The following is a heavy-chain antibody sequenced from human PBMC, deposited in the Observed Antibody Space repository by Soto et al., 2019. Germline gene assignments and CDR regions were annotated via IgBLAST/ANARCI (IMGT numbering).Heavy chain of an antibody. J-gene: IGHJ4*02. CDR3: ARDRVGIAARPDY. D-gene: IGHD6-6*01. V-gene: IGHV3-21*01. CDR1: GFTFSSYS. CDR2: ISSSSSYI. Sequence: EVQLVESGGGLVKPGGSLRLSCAASGFTFSSYSMNWVRQAPGKGLEWVSSISSSSSYIYYADSVKGRFTISRDNAKNSLYLQMNSLRAEDTAVYYCARDRVGIAARPDYWGQGTLVTVSS.